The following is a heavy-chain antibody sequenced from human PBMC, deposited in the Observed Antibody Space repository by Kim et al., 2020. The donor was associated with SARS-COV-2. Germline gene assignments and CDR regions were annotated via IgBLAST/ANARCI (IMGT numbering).Heavy chain of an antibody. CDR1: GFTFSSYG. Sequence: GGSQRLSCAASGFTFSSYGMHWVRQAPGKGLEWVAVISYDGSNKYYADSVKGRFTISRDNSKNTLYLQMNSLRAEDTAVYYCAKDGAGTRETYYYYMDVWGKGTTVTVSS. D-gene: IGHD3-10*01. CDR3: AKDGAGTRETYYYYMDV. J-gene: IGHJ6*03. V-gene: IGHV3-30*18. CDR2: ISYDGSNK.